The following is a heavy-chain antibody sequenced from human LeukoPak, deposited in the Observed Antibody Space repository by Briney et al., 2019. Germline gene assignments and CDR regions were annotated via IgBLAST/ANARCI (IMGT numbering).Heavy chain of an antibody. Sequence: PGGSLRLSCAASGFSFRTSDMNWVRQAPGKGLEWVLHISSSGSTIYYADSVKGRFTVSRDNFEDSLYLQMSSLRAEDTAVYYCAKDQKYPLPQYYYMDVWGKGTTVTVSS. J-gene: IGHJ6*03. D-gene: IGHD2-2*01. CDR2: ISSSGSTI. CDR1: GFSFRTSD. V-gene: IGHV3-48*01. CDR3: AKDQKYPLPQYYYMDV.